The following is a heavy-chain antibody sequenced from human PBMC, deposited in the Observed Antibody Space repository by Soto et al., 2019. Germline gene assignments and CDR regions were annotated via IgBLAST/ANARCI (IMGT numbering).Heavy chain of an antibody. Sequence: QVQLVQSGAEVKKPGSSVKVSCKASGGTFSIYTITWVRQARGQGLEWMGRIIPIFDIATYAQKFQGRLTITADKSTSTAYMELSSLRSEDTAVYYCARGDRDQDIGLVPAAIEAMDVWGQGTTVTVSS. CDR2: IIPIFDIA. D-gene: IGHD2-2*01. J-gene: IGHJ6*02. V-gene: IGHV1-69*02. CDR1: GGTFSIYT. CDR3: ARGDRDQDIGLVPAAIEAMDV.